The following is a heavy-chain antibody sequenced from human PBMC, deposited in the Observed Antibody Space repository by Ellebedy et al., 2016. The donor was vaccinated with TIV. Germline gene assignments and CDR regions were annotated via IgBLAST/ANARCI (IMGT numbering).Heavy chain of an antibody. D-gene: IGHD3-3*01. CDR1: GGSFSGYY. CDR2: INHSGST. CDR3: ARGTYYDFWSGRGAFDY. Sequence: SETLSLTXAVYGGSFSGYYWSWIRQPPGKGLEWIGEINHSGSTNYNPSLKSRVTISVDTSKNQFSLKLSSVTAADTAVYYCARGTYYDFWSGRGAFDYWGQGTLVTVSS. J-gene: IGHJ4*02. V-gene: IGHV4-34*01.